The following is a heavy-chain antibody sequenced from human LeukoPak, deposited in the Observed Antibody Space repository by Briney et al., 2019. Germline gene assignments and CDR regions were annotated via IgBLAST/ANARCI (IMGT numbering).Heavy chain of an antibody. CDR1: GGSISSSSYY. CDR3: ARSKLERPGHGGSADY. Sequence: ASETLSLTCTVSGGSISSSSYYWGWIRQPPGKGLEWIGSIYYSGSTYYNPSLKSRVTISVDTSKNQFSLKLSSVTAADTAVYYCARSKLERPGHGGSADYWGQGTLVTVSS. V-gene: IGHV4-39*01. J-gene: IGHJ4*02. CDR2: IYYSGST. D-gene: IGHD1-1*01.